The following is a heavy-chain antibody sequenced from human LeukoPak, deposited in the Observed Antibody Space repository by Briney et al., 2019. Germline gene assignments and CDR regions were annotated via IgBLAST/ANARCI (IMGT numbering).Heavy chain of an antibody. CDR2: TYYSGGT. CDR1: GGSLNTFY. CDR3: ARVVNYTSRKNWYDP. D-gene: IGHD3-3*01. Sequence: SETLSLTCTVSGGSLNTFYWTWIRQPPGKGLEWIGYTYYSGGTKYNPSLESRVTISVDASKSQFSLKLNSVTTADTAVYYCARVVNYTSRKNWYDPWGQGTPVVVSS. V-gene: IGHV4-59*01. J-gene: IGHJ5*02.